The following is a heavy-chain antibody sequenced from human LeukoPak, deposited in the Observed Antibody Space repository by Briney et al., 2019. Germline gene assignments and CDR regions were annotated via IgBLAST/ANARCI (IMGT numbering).Heavy chain of an antibody. CDR2: IYSGGST. Sequence: GGSLRLSCAASGFTVSSNYMSWVRQAPGKGLEWVSVIYSGGSTYYADSVKGRFTISRDNSKNTLYLQMNSLRAEDTAVYYCARDSPRAGRYFDWLLFDYWGQGTLVTVSS. CDR3: ARDSPRAGRYFDWLLFDY. D-gene: IGHD3-9*01. V-gene: IGHV3-66*01. CDR1: GFTVSSNY. J-gene: IGHJ4*02.